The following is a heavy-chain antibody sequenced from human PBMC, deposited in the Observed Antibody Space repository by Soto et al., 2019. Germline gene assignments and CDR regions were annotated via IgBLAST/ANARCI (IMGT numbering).Heavy chain of an antibody. CDR2: ISYDGSNK. Sequence: QVQLVESGGGVVQPGRSLRLSCAASGFTFSSYAMHWVRQAPGKGLEWVAVISYDGSNKYYADSVKGRFTISRDNSKNTLYLQMNSLRAEDTAVYYCARGEHYYDSSGPFAYWGQGTLVTFSS. CDR1: GFTFSSYA. CDR3: ARGEHYYDSSGPFAY. D-gene: IGHD3-22*01. V-gene: IGHV3-30-3*01. J-gene: IGHJ4*02.